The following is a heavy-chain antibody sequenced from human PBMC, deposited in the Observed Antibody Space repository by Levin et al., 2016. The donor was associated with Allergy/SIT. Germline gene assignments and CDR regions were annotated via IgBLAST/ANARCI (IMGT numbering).Heavy chain of an antibody. CDR3: ARGDSMVRGVISPYYYYMDV. CDR2: IIPIFGTA. J-gene: IGHJ6*03. Sequence: WVRQAPGQGLEWMGGIIPIFGTANYAQKFQGRVTITADESTSTAYMELSSLRSEDTAVYYCARGDSMVRGVISPYYYYMDVWGKGTTVTVSS. D-gene: IGHD3-10*01. V-gene: IGHV1-69*01.